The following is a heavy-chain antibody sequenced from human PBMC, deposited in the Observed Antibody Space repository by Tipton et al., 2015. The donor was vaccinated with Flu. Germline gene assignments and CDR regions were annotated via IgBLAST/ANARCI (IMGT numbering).Heavy chain of an antibody. V-gene: IGHV4-38-2*02. CDR2: IFHTGST. Sequence: TLSLTCTISGHSISSDHYWGWIRQPPGKGLEWIGNIFHTGSTYYNPSLKSRVTISLDRPKNHFSLRLTSVTAADTAVYYCARGGGYNHGYNYYFDTWGHGILVPVSS. D-gene: IGHD5-18*01. CDR1: GHSISSDHY. J-gene: IGHJ4*01. CDR3: ARGGGYNHGYNYYFDT.